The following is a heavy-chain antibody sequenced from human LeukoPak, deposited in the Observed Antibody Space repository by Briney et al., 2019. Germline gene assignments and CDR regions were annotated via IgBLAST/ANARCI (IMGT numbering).Heavy chain of an antibody. Sequence: SETLSLTCTVSGDSISSYYWNWVRQPPGKGLEWIGYIYYSGSTNCNPSLKSRVTISIDASKNQFSLKLRSVTAADTAVYYCAREVPIVRGLRWDYWGQGTLVSVSS. CDR1: GDSISSYY. D-gene: IGHD3-10*01. J-gene: IGHJ4*02. CDR2: IYYSGST. CDR3: AREVPIVRGLRWDY. V-gene: IGHV4-59*01.